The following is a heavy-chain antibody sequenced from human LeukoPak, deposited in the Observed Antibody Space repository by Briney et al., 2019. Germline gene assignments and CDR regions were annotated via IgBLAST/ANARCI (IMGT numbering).Heavy chain of an antibody. Sequence: SETLSLTCTVSGGSISSSSYYWGWIRQPPGKGLEWIGSIYYSGSTYYNPSLKSRVTISVDTSKNQFSLKLSSVTAADTAVYYCAGDSSGYHYWGQGTLVTVSS. CDR2: IYYSGST. CDR3: AGDSSGYHY. CDR1: GGSISSSSYY. J-gene: IGHJ4*02. D-gene: IGHD6-19*01. V-gene: IGHV4-39*01.